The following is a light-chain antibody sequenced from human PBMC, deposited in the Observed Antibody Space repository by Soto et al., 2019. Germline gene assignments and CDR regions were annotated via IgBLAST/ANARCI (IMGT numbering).Light chain of an antibody. CDR2: DAS. CDR1: QSVGSF. V-gene: IGKV3-20*01. CDR3: QQSAT. Sequence: ELMMTPSPSTPSVSPGGSDTLSCRASQSVGSFLAWYQQKPGQAPRLLIYDASSRPPGIPDRFSGSGSGTDFTLTISRLEPEDFAVYYCQQSATVGPGTKVDIK. J-gene: IGKJ3*01.